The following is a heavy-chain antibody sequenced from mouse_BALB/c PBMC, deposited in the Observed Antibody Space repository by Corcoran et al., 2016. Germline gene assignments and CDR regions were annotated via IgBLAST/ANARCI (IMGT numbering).Heavy chain of an antibody. Sequence: QIQLVQSGPELKKPGETVKIACKASGYTFTNYGMNWVKQAPGKGLKWMGWINTYTGEPTYADDFKGRFAFSLETSASTAYLQINNLKNEDMATYFCARYNGNVAMDYWGQGTSVTVSS. V-gene: IGHV9-1*02. CDR2: INTYTGEP. CDR3: ARYNGNVAMDY. J-gene: IGHJ4*01. D-gene: IGHD2-1*01. CDR1: GYTFTNYG.